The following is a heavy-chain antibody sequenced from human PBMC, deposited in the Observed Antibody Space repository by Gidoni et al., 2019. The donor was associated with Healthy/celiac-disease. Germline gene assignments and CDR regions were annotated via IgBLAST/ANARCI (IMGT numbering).Heavy chain of an antibody. CDR1: GFNLDDYA. CDR2: ISWNSGSI. D-gene: IGHD1-26*01. J-gene: IGHJ4*02. V-gene: IGHV3-9*01. CDR3: ATGTSSPRLGVGAIRGGDY. Sequence: EVQLVESGGGLVQPGRSLRLSCAASGFNLDDYAMHWVRQAPGKGLEWVSGISWNSGSIGYADSVKGRFTISRDNAKNSLYLQMNSLRAEDTALYYCATGTSSPRLGVGAIRGGDYWGQGTLVTVSS.